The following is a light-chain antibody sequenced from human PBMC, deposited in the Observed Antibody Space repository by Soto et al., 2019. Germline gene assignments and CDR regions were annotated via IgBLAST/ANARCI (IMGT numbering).Light chain of an antibody. CDR3: QQCTNGPPCT. V-gene: IGKV3-11*01. J-gene: IGKJ2*02. CDR1: QSVSKL. Sequence: EIVLTQSPATLSLSPGERATLSCRASQSVSKLLTWYQQKPGQPPSLLMYDVSTRAAGIPARFSGSGSGTDFPLPISSLEPEDFAVYFCQQCTNGPPCTFGQGTKLDIK. CDR2: DVS.